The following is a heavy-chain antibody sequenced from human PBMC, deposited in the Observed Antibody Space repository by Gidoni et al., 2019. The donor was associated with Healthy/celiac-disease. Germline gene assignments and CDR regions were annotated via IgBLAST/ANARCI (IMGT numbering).Heavy chain of an antibody. CDR1: GSTFSSYW. CDR3: ARGYSSSWYYFDY. V-gene: IGHV3-7*03. CDR2: IKQDGSEK. D-gene: IGHD6-13*01. Sequence: EVQLVESGGGLVQPGGSLRLSCAASGSTFSSYWMSWVRQAPGKGLEWVAKIKQDGSEKYYVDSVKGRFTISRENDKNSLYLKRNSLRAEDTAVYYCARGYSSSWYYFDYWVQGTLVTVSS. J-gene: IGHJ4*02.